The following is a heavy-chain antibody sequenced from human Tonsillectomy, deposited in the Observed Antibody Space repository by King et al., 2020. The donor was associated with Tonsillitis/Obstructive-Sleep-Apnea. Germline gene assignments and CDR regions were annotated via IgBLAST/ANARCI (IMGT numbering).Heavy chain of an antibody. CDR3: GRDWQWRVGGAFDP. CDR1: GVTVSSNY. Sequence: VQLVESGGGLIQPGGSLRLSCAASGVTVSSNYMTWVRQAPGKGLEWISVIYSGGSTYYADSVKGRFTISRDNSKNTLFLQMNSLRAEDTAVYYCGRDWQWRVGGAFDPWGQGTLVTVSS. J-gene: IGHJ5*02. CDR2: IYSGGST. D-gene: IGHD6-19*01. V-gene: IGHV3-53*01.